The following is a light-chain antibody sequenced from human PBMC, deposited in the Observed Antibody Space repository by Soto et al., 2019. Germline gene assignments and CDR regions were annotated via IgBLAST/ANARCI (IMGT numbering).Light chain of an antibody. J-gene: IGLJ2*01. CDR1: NIGSKS. CDR2: YDS. CDR3: QVWDSSSDHVV. V-gene: IGLV3-21*04. Sequence: SSELTQPPSVSVAPGKTARITCGGNNIGSKSVHWYQQKPGQAPVLVIYYDSDRPSGIPERFSGSNSGHTATLTISRVEAGDEADYYCQVWDSSSDHVVFGGGTKLTVL.